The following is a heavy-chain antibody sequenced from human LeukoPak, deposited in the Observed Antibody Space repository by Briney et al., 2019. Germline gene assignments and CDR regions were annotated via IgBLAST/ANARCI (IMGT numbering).Heavy chain of an antibody. CDR1: GFTFSTYN. D-gene: IGHD6-13*01. V-gene: IGHV3-21*06. CDR2: INRNGVFM. Sequence: GGSLRLSCAASGFTFSTYNMIWVRQAPGKGLEWVSSINRNGVFMFYADSVKGRFTISRDNAKNSLYVQMNSLRAEDTAVYYCAKDGLYSSSPEDWGQGTLVTVSS. CDR3: AKDGLYSSSPED. J-gene: IGHJ4*02.